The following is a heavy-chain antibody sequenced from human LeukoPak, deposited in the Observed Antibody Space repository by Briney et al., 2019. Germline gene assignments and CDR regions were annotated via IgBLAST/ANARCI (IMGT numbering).Heavy chain of an antibody. Sequence: GGSLRLSCAASGFTVSSTYMSWVRQAPGKGLEWVSVFYSGDTTYYANSVKGRFAISRDNSKNMLYLQMNSLRAEDTAVYYCARRLLTGYYEFWGQGTLVTVSS. J-gene: IGHJ4*02. CDR2: FYSGDTT. CDR3: ARRLLTGYYEF. V-gene: IGHV3-66*01. CDR1: GFTVSSTY. D-gene: IGHD3-9*01.